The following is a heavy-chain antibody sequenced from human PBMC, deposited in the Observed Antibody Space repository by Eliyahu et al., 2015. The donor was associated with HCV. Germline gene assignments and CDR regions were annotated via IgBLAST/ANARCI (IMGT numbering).Heavy chain of an antibody. CDR2: ISSSSSYI. V-gene: IGHV3-21*01. CDR3: ARDSMSGDYGG. Sequence: EVQLVESGGGLVKPGGSLXLSCAASGFTFSSYSMNWVRQAPGKGLEWVSSISSSSSYIYYADSVKGRFTISRDNAKNSLYLQMNSLRAEDTAVYYCARDSMSGDYGGWGQGTLVTVSS. CDR1: GFTFSSYS. D-gene: IGHD4-17*01. J-gene: IGHJ4*02.